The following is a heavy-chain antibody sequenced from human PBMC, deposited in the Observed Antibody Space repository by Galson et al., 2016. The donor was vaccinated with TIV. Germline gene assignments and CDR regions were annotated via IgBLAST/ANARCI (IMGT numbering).Heavy chain of an antibody. J-gene: IGHJ3*01. CDR1: GFTFSSYA. CDR2: IVGTGGTT. D-gene: IGHD4-23*01. Sequence: SLRLSCAASGFTFSSYAMHWVRQAPGKGLEWVSGIVGTGGTTYYADSVKGRFSISRDNSKNTLYLQMNSLRGEGTALYYCTRRKNYGGDAFDLWGQGTLVTVSS. V-gene: IGHV3-23*01. CDR3: TRRKNYGGDAFDL.